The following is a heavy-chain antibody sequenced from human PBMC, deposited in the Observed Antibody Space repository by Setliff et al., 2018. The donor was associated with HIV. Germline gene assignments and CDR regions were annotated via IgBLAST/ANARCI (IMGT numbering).Heavy chain of an antibody. Sequence: PSETLSLTCTVSGDSITSYYWSWIRQPPGKGLEWMGYIYYTGSTNYIPSLKSRVTMSVDTSKNQFPLKLTSVTAADTAVYYCARMIYYGGDSKFDFWGQGSLVTVSS. V-gene: IGHV4-59*01. CDR2: IYYTGST. CDR1: GDSITSYY. D-gene: IGHD2-21*02. J-gene: IGHJ4*02. CDR3: ARMIYYGGDSKFDF.